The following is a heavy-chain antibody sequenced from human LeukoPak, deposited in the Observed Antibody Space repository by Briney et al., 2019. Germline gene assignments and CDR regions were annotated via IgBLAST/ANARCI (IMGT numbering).Heavy chain of an antibody. CDR3: ALSSGLHGRFDP. J-gene: IGHJ5*02. CDR2: INHSGST. D-gene: IGHD3-22*01. V-gene: IGHV4-34*01. CDR1: GGSFSGYC. Sequence: SETLSLTCAVYGGSFSGYCWSWIRQPPGKGLEWIGEINHSGSTNYNPSLKSRVTISVDTSKNQFSLKLSSVTAADTAVYYCALSSGLHGRFDPWGQGTLVTVSS.